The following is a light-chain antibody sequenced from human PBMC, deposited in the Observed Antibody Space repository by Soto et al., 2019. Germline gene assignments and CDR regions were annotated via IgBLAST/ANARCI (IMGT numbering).Light chain of an antibody. V-gene: IGKV3-20*01. Sequence: EIVLTQSPGTLYVSPGERATLSCRASQSVDNSHVAWYQQRRGLAPRLLIYGASNRATVIPDRFSGSGSGTDFTLTINRLEPEDFAVYFCQQYGNSPPGTFGQGTRL. CDR3: QQYGNSPPGT. J-gene: IGKJ5*01. CDR2: GAS. CDR1: QSVDNSH.